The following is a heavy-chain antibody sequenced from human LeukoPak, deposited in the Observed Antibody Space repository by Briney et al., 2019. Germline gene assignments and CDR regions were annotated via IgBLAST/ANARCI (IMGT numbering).Heavy chain of an antibody. CDR3: ARYALGSWTPSDY. D-gene: IGHD1-1*01. CDR1: GYSFTSYW. V-gene: IGHV5-51*01. CDR2: IYPGDSDT. Sequence: GASLKISCKGSGYSFTSYWIGWVRPMPGKGLEWMGIIYPGDSDTRYSPSFQGQVTISADKSISTAYLQWSSLKASDTAMYYCARYALGSWTPSDYWGQGTLVTVSS. J-gene: IGHJ4*02.